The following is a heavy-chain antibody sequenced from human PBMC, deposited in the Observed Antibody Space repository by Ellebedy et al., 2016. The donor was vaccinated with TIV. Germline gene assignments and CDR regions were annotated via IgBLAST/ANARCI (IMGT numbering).Heavy chain of an antibody. Sequence: ASVKVSCKASGDTFTSFGITWVRQAPGQGLEWMGSISAFNGDTNYVQKLQGRVNMTSDTSTSTAYMEHRSLRSDDTAVYYCAKVIGRLDCSSDICSPPPPLDHWGQGALVTVSS. CDR2: ISAFNGDT. CDR3: AKVIGRLDCSSDICSPPPPLDH. V-gene: IGHV1-18*04. D-gene: IGHD2-2*01. CDR1: GDTFTSFG. J-gene: IGHJ4*02.